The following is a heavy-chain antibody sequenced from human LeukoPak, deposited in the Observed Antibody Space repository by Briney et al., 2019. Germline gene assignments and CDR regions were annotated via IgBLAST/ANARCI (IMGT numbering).Heavy chain of an antibody. CDR3: ARLLRQTSVGPDLYYFDY. CDR2: IYSSGTT. J-gene: IGHJ4*02. CDR1: GDSITNYY. V-gene: IGHV4-59*08. Sequence: SETLSLTCTVSGDSITNYYWSWIRQPPGKGLECNGYIYSSGTTNYNPSLKSRVTLSIDTSKNQFSLKLSSVTAADTAVYYCARLLRQTSVGPDLYYFDYWGQGTLVTVSS. D-gene: IGHD2-2*02.